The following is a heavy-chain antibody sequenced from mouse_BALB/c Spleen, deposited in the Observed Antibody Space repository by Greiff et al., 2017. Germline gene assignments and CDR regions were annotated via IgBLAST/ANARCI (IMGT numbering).Heavy chain of an antibody. CDR1: GFSLTSYG. V-gene: IGHV2-9*02. Sequence: VQVVESGPGLVAPSQSLSITCTVSGFSLTSYGVHWVRQPPGKGLEWLGVIWAGGSTNYNSALMSRLSISKDNSKSQVFLKMNSLQTDDTAMYYCARDYRYDGGYFDVWGAGTTVTVSS. J-gene: IGHJ1*01. D-gene: IGHD2-14*01. CDR2: IWAGGST. CDR3: ARDYRYDGGYFDV.